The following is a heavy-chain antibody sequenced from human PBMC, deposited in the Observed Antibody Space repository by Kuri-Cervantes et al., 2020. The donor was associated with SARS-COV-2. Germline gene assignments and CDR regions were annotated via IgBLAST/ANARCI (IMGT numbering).Heavy chain of an antibody. CDR1: GYTFTSYD. CDR2: MNPNSGYT. CDR3: ATEVGDY. V-gene: IGHV1-8*03. J-gene: IGHJ4*02. D-gene: IGHD1-26*01. Sequence: ASVKVSCKTSGYTFTSYDITWVRQATGQGLEWMGWMNPNSGYTGYAQKFQGRVTLTRNTSISTAYMGLNSLTSEDTAVYYCATEVGDYWGQGTLVTVSS.